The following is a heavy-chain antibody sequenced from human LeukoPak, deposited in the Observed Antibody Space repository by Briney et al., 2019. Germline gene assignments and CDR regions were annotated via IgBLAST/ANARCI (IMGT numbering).Heavy chain of an antibody. D-gene: IGHD5-24*01. CDR3: ARDSNSKRWLQFDAFDI. J-gene: IGHJ3*02. V-gene: IGHV4-39*07. CDR1: GGSISSSSYY. Sequence: TPSETLSLTCTVSGGSISSSSYYWGWIRQPPGKGLEWIGSIYYSGSTYYNPSLKSRVTISVDTSKNQLSLKLNSVTAADTAVYYCARDSNSKRWLQFDAFDIWGQGTMVTVSS. CDR2: IYYSGST.